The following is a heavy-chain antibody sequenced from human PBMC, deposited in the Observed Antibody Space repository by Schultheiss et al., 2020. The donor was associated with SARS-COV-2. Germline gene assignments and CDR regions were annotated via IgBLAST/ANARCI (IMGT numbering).Heavy chain of an antibody. Sequence: SQTLSLTCGVYGGSFSGYFWSWIRQSPGKGLEWIGEINHSGSTTYNPSLKSRVTISVDTPKNQFSLKLSSVTAADTAVYYCATWDLGYYGMDVWGQGTTVTVSS. CDR1: GGSFSGYF. CDR3: ATWDLGYYGMDV. J-gene: IGHJ6*02. CDR2: INHSGST. V-gene: IGHV4-34*01. D-gene: IGHD1-26*01.